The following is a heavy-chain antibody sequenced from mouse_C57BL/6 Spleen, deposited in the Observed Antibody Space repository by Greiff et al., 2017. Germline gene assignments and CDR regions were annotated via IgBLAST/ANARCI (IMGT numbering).Heavy chain of an antibody. D-gene: IGHD1-1*01. J-gene: IGHJ1*03. CDR2: ILPGSGST. CDR3: ARSVGYYGSSYWYFDV. V-gene: IGHV1-9*01. Sequence: QVQLQQSGAELMKPGASVKLSCKATGYTFTGYWIEWVKQRPGHGLEWIGEILPGSGSTNYNEKFKGKATFTADTSSNTAYMQLSSLTTEDSAIYYCARSVGYYGSSYWYFDVWGTGTTGTVSS. CDR1: GYTFTGYW.